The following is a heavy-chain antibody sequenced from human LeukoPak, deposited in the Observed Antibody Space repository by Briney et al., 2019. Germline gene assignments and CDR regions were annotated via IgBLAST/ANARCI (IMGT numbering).Heavy chain of an antibody. J-gene: IGHJ4*02. CDR1: GGSISSPSYS. CDR3: ARGAQFYYDTSGYFDY. CDR2: ISHTGGT. D-gene: IGHD3-22*01. V-gene: IGHV4-30-2*06. Sequence: SESLSLTCTVSGGSISSPSYSWSWIRRSAGKGLEWIGYISHTGGTLDNPSLTSRVTMSLDRSRSQFSLRLSSVTAADTAVYYCARGAQFYYDTSGYFDYWGQGILVTVSS.